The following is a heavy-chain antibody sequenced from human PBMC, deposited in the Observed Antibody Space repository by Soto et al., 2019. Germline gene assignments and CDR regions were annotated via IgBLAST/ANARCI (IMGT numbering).Heavy chain of an antibody. CDR2: IYHSGST. V-gene: IGHV4-38-2*01. CDR3: AXTVLRFLEWLLSGWFDP. D-gene: IGHD3-3*01. Sequence: SETLSLTCAVSGYSISSGYYWGWIRQPPGKGLEWIGSIYHSGSTYYNPSLKSRVTISVDTSKNQFSLKLSSVTAADTAVYYCAXTVLRFLEWLLSGWFDPWGQGTLVTVSS. CDR1: GYSISSGYY. J-gene: IGHJ5*02.